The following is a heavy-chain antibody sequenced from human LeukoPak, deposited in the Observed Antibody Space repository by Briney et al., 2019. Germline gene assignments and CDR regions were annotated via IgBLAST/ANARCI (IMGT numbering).Heavy chain of an antibody. CDR1: GFTFSSYW. CDR2: INSDGSST. D-gene: IGHD6-13*01. J-gene: IGHJ4*02. Sequence: GGSLRLSCAASGFTFSSYWMHWVRQAPGKGLVCVSRINSDGSSTSYADSVKGRFTISRDNAKNTLYLQMNSLRAEDTAVYYCARVQAAAAPPDYWGQGTLVTVSS. CDR3: ARVQAAAAPPDY. V-gene: IGHV3-74*01.